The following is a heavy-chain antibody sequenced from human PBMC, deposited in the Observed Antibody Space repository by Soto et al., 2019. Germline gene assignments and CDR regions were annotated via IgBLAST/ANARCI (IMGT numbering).Heavy chain of an antibody. V-gene: IGHV1-69*01. J-gene: IGHJ4*02. CDR2: IIPAFGTP. D-gene: IGHD3-3*01. Sequence: QVQLVQSGAEVKKPGSSVKVSCAASGGSLNNYAVSWVRRTPGQGFEWLGEIIPAFGTPNYAQKFQDRVTITADVLTNTFFMDLSSLRSDDTAEYYGAREGLRGGALDYWVQGSLVTVSS. CDR1: GGSLNNYA. CDR3: AREGLRGGALDY.